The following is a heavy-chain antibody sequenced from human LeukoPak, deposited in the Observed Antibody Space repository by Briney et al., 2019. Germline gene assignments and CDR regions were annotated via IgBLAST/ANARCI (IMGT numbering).Heavy chain of an antibody. CDR2: IDWDDDK. V-gene: IGHV2-70*11. CDR3: ARINYDRSKGFDY. Sequence: SGPTLVNPTQTLTLNCSFSGFSLSTSGMCVSWIRQPPGKALEWLARIDWDDDKYYTTSLRTRLTISKDTSKNQVVLTMTNMDPVDTATYYCARINYDRSKGFDYCGQGTLVTVSS. CDR1: GFSLSTSGMC. J-gene: IGHJ4*02. D-gene: IGHD3-22*01.